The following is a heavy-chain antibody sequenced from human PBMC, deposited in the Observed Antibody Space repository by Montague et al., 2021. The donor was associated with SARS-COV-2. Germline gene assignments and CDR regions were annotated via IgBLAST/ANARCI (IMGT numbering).Heavy chain of an antibody. J-gene: IGHJ5*02. D-gene: IGHD6-13*01. V-gene: IGHV4-39*07. CDR1: GGSLETSGYY. Sequence: SETLSLTCSVSGGSLETSGYYWGWVRQPPGKGLEWIVSMHYSGATFYNPSLKSRVTMSLDTSKNHFSLNLTSVTAADTAVYFCARDPKGGRQLGNWFDPWGQGTLVTVSS. CDR3: ARDPKGGRQLGNWFDP. CDR2: MHYSGAT.